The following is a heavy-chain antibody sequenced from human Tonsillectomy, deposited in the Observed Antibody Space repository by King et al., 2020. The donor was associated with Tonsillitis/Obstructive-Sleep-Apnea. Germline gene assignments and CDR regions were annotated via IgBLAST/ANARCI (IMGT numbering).Heavy chain of an antibody. V-gene: IGHV4-39*01. CDR2: IYYSGIT. D-gene: IGHD2-21*02. Sequence: QLQESGPGLVKPSETLSLTCGVSGGSISSNSYYWGWIRQPPGKGLEWIGSIYYSGITYYNPSLESRVAISVDTSKNQFSLNLSSVTAADTAVYYCARQSRDSYRGDYYYFMDVWGKGTTVTVSS. CDR1: GGSISSNSYY. CDR3: ARQSRDSYRGDYYYFMDV. J-gene: IGHJ6*03.